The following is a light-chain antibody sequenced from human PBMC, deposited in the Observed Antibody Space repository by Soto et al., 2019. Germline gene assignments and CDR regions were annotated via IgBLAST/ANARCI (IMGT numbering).Light chain of an antibody. Sequence: PATLSVSPGDRATLSCRASQSVTRNLAWYQQKPGQAPRLLIYGASTRATGIPARFSGSGAGTEFTLTISSLQSEDFAVYYCQQYNNWPWTFGQGTKVDIK. CDR2: GAS. J-gene: IGKJ1*01. CDR1: QSVTRN. CDR3: QQYNNWPWT. V-gene: IGKV3-15*01.